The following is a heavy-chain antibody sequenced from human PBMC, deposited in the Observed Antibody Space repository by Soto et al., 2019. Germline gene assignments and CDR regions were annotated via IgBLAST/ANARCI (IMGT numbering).Heavy chain of an antibody. V-gene: IGHV4-31*03. CDR1: GDSISSGGHY. J-gene: IGHJ4*02. Sequence: SETLSLTCTVSGDSISSGGHYWSWIRQHPGKRPEWIGYISYSGIVYYNPSLESRFTISVDTSKNQFSLSLTSVTAADTAVYYCASSSGYSYGYSDYWGQGTLVTVSS. D-gene: IGHD5-18*01. CDR3: ASSSGYSYGYSDY. CDR2: ISYSGIV.